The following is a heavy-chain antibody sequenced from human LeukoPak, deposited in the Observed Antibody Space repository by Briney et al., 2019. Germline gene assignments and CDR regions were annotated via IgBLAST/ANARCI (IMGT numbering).Heavy chain of an antibody. CDR3: TRHAPMSLIYGSGRLWLSYYMDV. Sequence: GGSLRLSCAGSGFTFDDYGMSGVRQAPGKGLEWVAVISYDGSNKYYADSVKGRFTISRDNSKNTLYLQMNSLKTEDTAVYYCTRHAPMSLIYGSGRLWLSYYMDVWGKGTTVTISS. CDR2: ISYDGSNK. J-gene: IGHJ6*03. V-gene: IGHV3-30*03. D-gene: IGHD3-10*01. CDR1: GFTFDDYG.